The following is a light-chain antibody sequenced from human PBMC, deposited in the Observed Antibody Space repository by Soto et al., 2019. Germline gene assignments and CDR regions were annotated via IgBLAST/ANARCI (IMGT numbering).Light chain of an antibody. J-gene: IGLJ2*01. V-gene: IGLV2-8*01. Sequence: QSALTQPASVSESPGQSITISCTGTSSDVGTYNFVSWYQQHPGKAPKLIIYEVSKRPSGVPDRFFGFKSGNRASLTVAGLQAEDEADYYCSSHAGSSNFVVFGGGTKLTVL. CDR1: SSDVGTYNF. CDR3: SSHAGSSNFVV. CDR2: EVS.